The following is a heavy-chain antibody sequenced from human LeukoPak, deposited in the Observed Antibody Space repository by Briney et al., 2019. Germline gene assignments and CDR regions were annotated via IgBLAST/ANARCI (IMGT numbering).Heavy chain of an antibody. D-gene: IGHD5-12*01. J-gene: IGHJ4*02. CDR3: ASAYSGYDYPHFYFDY. CDR1: GFTVRTNY. CDR2: IYSGGST. Sequence: GGSLRLSCAASGFTVRTNYMTWVRQAPGKGLEWVSVIYSGGSTYYADSVKGRFTISRDNSKNTLYLQMKSLRAEDTGVYYCASAYSGYDYPHFYFDYWGQGTLVTVSS. V-gene: IGHV3-66*01.